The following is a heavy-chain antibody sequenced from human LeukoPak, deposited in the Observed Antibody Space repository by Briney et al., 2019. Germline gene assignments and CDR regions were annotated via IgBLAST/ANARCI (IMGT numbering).Heavy chain of an antibody. CDR3: ARLEVLLYYYYYIDV. CDR2: IYYSGST. J-gene: IGHJ6*03. CDR1: GGSISSGDYY. Sequence: SQTLSLTCTVSGGSISSGDYYWSWIRQPPGKGLEWIGYIYYSGSTYYNPSLKSRVTISVDTSKNQFSLKLTSVTAADTAVYYCARLEVLLYYYYYIDVWDRGTTVTVSS. D-gene: IGHD3-10*01. V-gene: IGHV4-30-4*08.